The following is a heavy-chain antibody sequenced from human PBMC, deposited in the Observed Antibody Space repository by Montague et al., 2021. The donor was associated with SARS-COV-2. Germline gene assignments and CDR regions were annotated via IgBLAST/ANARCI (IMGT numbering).Heavy chain of an antibody. J-gene: IGHJ3*01. V-gene: IGHV4-39*02. CDR2: IYYTGNT. Sequence: SETLSLTCTVSGGSITNNIDYWAWFRQPPGKGLEWIGSIYYTGNTYYNPSLKSRVTISVVTSKNHFTLKLSSVTAAETAVYYCARLKRYFDSSGSPSAFDFWGQGTKVTVSS. CDR1: GGSITNNIDY. D-gene: IGHD3-22*01. CDR3: ARLKRYFDSSGSPSAFDF.